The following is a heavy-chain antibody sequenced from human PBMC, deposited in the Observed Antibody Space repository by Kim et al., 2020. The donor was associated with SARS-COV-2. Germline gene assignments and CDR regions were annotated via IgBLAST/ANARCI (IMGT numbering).Heavy chain of an antibody. D-gene: IGHD5-12*01. CDR1: GFTVSSNY. CDR3: ARDEERVGGYSGYDDYYYYGMDV. CDR2: IYSGGST. J-gene: IGHJ6*02. V-gene: IGHV3-66*01. Sequence: GGSLRLSCAASGFTVSSNYMSWVRQAPGKGLEWVSVIYSGGSTYYADSVKGRFTISRDNSKNTLYLQMNSLRAEDTAVYYCARDEERVGGYSGYDDYYYYGMDVWGQGTTVTVSS.